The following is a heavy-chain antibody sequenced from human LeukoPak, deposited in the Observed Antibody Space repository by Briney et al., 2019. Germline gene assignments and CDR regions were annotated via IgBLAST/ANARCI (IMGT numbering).Heavy chain of an antibody. CDR2: IIPIFGTA. Sequence: SVRLSCKAPGGTFSSYAISWVRQAPGQGLEWMGGIIPIFGTANYAQKFQGRVTITTDESTSTAYMELSSLRSEDTAVYYCARRGSNWNYYFDYWGQGTLVTVSS. V-gene: IGHV1-69*05. D-gene: IGHD1-7*01. J-gene: IGHJ4*02. CDR1: GGTFSSYA. CDR3: ARRGSNWNYYFDY.